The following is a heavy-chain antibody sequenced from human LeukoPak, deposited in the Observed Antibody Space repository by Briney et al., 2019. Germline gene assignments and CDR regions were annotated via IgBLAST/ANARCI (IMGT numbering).Heavy chain of an antibody. D-gene: IGHD3-22*01. V-gene: IGHV3-73*01. J-gene: IGHJ4*02. CDR2: IRSKANSCAT. CDR3: VPGGVIVVATSDY. Sequence: QPGGSLRLSCAASGFTFSGSVMHWVRQASGKGLEWVGRIRSKANSCATAYAASVKGRFTISRDDSKNTAYLQMNSLKTEDTAVYYCVPGGVIVVATSDYWGQGTLVTVSS. CDR1: GFTFSGSV.